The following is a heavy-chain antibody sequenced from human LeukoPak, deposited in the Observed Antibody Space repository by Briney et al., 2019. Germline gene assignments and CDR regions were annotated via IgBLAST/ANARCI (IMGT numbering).Heavy chain of an antibody. CDR1: GGSISSSNW. V-gene: IGHV4-4*02. CDR3: ARAGYCSSTSCLGAGDY. D-gene: IGHD2-2*03. Sequence: PSETLSLTCAVSGGSISSSNWWSWVRQPPGKGLEWIGEIYHSGSTNYNPSLKSRVTISVDKSKNQFSLKLSSVTAADTAVYYCARAGYCSSTSCLGAGDYWGQGTLVTVSS. J-gene: IGHJ4*02. CDR2: IYHSGST.